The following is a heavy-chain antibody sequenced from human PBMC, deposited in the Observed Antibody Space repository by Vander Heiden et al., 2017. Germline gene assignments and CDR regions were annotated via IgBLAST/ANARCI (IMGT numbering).Heavy chain of an antibody. V-gene: IGHV4-39*01. Sequence: QLQLQESGPGLVKPSETLSLTCTVSGGSISIISYYWGWIRQPPGKGLEWIGSIYYSGSTYDNPSLKSRLTISVDTAKNQFSMKMSSVTAADTAVYYGARRDDYGDFRIWGQGTMVTVSS. CDR1: GGSISIISYY. CDR3: ARRDDYGDFRI. D-gene: IGHD4-17*01. CDR2: IYYSGST. J-gene: IGHJ3*02.